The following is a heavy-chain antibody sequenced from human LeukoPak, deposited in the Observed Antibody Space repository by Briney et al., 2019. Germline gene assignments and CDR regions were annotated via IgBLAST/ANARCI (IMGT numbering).Heavy chain of an antibody. CDR1: GFTFGDYA. V-gene: IGHV3-49*04. D-gene: IGHD1-7*01. CDR3: TRGHTGTKDY. CDR2: IRSNTYGGTT. J-gene: IGHJ4*02. Sequence: GGSLRLSCTASGFTFGDYAMNWVRQAPGKGLEWVGFIRSNTYGGTTEYAASVKGRFNISRDDSKRIANLQMNSLKTEDTAVYYCTRGHTGTKDYWGQGTLVTVSS.